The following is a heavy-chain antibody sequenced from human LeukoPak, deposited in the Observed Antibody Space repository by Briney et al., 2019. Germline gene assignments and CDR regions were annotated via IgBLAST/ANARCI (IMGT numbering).Heavy chain of an antibody. CDR2: IYHSGST. Sequence: PSQTLSLTCAVSGGCISSGGYSWSWIRQPPGKGLEWIGYIYHSGSTYYNPSLKSRVTISVDRSKNQFSLKLSSVTAADTAVYYCARDRYGDHTYFDYWGQGTLVTVSS. V-gene: IGHV4-30-2*01. CDR3: ARDRYGDHTYFDY. D-gene: IGHD4-17*01. J-gene: IGHJ4*02. CDR1: GGCISSGGYS.